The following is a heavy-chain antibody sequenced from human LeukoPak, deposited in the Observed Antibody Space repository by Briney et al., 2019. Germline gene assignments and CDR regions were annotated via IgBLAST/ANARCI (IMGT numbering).Heavy chain of an antibody. J-gene: IGHJ3*02. D-gene: IGHD3-22*01. CDR2: IIPIFGTA. CDR3: ARDDDYYDSSGYSPNDAFDI. Sequence: SVKVSCKASGGTFSSYAISWVRQAPGQGLEWMGGIIPIFGTANYAQKFQGRVTITADESTSAAYMELSSLRSEDTAVYYCARDDDYYDSSGYSPNDAFDIWGQGTTVTVSS. CDR1: GGTFSSYA. V-gene: IGHV1-69*13.